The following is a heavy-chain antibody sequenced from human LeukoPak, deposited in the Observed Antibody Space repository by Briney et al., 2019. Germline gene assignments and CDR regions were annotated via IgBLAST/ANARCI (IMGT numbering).Heavy chain of an antibody. J-gene: IGHJ4*02. CDR3: ARDQGSSWYTDY. D-gene: IGHD6-13*01. Sequence: GGSLRLSCAASGFIFSSYSMNWVRQAPGKGLQWVSYISSSSTTIHYADSAKGRFTISRDNAKNSLYLQMNSLRAEDTAVYYCARDQGSSWYTDYWGQGTLVTVSS. CDR1: GFIFSSYS. CDR2: ISSSSTTI. V-gene: IGHV3-48*04.